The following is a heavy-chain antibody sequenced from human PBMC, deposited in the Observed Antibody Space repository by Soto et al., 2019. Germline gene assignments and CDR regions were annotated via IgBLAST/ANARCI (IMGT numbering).Heavy chain of an antibody. Sequence: EVQLLESGGGLVQPGGSLRLSCAASGFTFSSFALNWVRQAPGKGLEWVSIISGSADSTFYADSVKGRFTISRDNSKNMLYLQINSLRAEDTAVYYCAKTRAAMIYAISVYGMDVWGQGTTVTVSS. J-gene: IGHJ6*02. CDR1: GFTFSSFA. CDR2: ISGSADST. CDR3: AKTRAAMIYAISVYGMDV. D-gene: IGHD2-8*01. V-gene: IGHV3-23*01.